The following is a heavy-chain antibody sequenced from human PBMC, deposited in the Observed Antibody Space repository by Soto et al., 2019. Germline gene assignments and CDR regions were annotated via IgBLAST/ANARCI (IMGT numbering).Heavy chain of an antibody. CDR2: IGGSGGT. J-gene: IGHJ4*02. Sequence: EVQLLESGGGLVQPGGSLRLSCAASGFTFSSYAMSWVRLAPGKGLEWFSSIGGSGGTYYADSVKGRFTISRDNSKHMLYLHLNSLRAEDTAMYYCAKGQGWSYYYDSWGQGTVVTVSS. V-gene: IGHV3-23*01. CDR3: AKGQGWSYYYDS. D-gene: IGHD2-15*01. CDR1: GFTFSSYA.